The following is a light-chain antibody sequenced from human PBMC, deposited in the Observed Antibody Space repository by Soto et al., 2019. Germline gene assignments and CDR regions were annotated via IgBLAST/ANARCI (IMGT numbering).Light chain of an antibody. CDR3: CSYAAKGV. CDR2: EGS. Sequence: QSALTQPASVSGSPGQSITISCTGTSSDVGSYNLVSWYQHHPGKAPKLMIYEGSKRPSGVSNRFSGSKSGNTASLTISGLQAEDEADYYCCSYAAKGVVGGGTKLTVL. CDR1: SSDVGSYNL. J-gene: IGLJ2*01. V-gene: IGLV2-23*01.